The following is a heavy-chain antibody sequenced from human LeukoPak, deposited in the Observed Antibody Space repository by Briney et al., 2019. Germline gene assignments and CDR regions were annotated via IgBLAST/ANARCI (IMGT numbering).Heavy chain of an antibody. CDR3: ARDLLSKPKAFDI. CDR2: ISSSSSYI. J-gene: IGHJ3*02. CDR1: GFTFSSYG. V-gene: IGHV3-21*01. Sequence: GGSLRLSCAASGFTFSSYGMSWVRQAPGKGLEWVSSISSSSSYIYYADSVKGRFTISRDNAKNSLYLQMNSLRAEDTAVYYCARDLLSKPKAFDIWGQGTMVTVSS.